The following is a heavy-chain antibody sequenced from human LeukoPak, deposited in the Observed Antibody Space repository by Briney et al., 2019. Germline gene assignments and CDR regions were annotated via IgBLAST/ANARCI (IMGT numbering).Heavy chain of an antibody. CDR2: ISSSGSTI. J-gene: IGHJ4*02. CDR1: VFTFSSYE. D-gene: IGHD1-26*01. CDR3: ARADGSYYSPFDY. V-gene: IGHV3-48*03. Sequence: PGGCLRLSCAASVFTFSSYEMNWVRQAPGKGLEWVSYISSSGSTIYYADSVKGRFTISRDNAKNSLYLQMNSLRAEDTAVYYCARADGSYYSPFDYWGQGTLVTVSS.